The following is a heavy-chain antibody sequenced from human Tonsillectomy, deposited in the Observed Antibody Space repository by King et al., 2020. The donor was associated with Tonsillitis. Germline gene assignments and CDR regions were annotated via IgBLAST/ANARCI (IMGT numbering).Heavy chain of an antibody. CDR3: AKDKGIGYYGSGSYYYYYYGMDV. Sequence: GQLVQSGGGLVQPGRSLRLSCAASGFTFDDYAMHWVRQAPGKGLEWVSGISWNSGSIGYADSVKGRFTISRDNAKNSLYLQMNSLRAEDTALYYCAKDKGIGYYGSGSYYYYYYGMDVWGQGTTVTVSS. CDR2: ISWNSGSI. V-gene: IGHV3-9*01. CDR1: GFTFDDYA. D-gene: IGHD3-10*01. J-gene: IGHJ6*02.